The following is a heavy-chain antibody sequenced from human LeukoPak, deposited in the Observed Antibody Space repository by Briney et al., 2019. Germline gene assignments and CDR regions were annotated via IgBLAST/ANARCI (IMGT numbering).Heavy chain of an antibody. J-gene: IGHJ4*02. CDR3: ARDLIGPSTQQFSVGFDY. Sequence: ASEKVSCKASGYTFTSYYMHWVRQAPGQGLEWMGIINPSGGSTSYAQKFQGRVTMTRDTSTSTVYMELSSLRSEDTAVYYCARDLIGPSTQQFSVGFDYWGQGTLVTVSS. V-gene: IGHV1-46*01. CDR2: INPSGGST. CDR1: GYTFTSYY. D-gene: IGHD2-2*01.